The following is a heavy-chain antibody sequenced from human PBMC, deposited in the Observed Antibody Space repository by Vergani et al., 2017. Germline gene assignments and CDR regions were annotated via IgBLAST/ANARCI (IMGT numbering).Heavy chain of an antibody. CDR1: GFTFSSYA. Sequence: EVQLLESGGGLVQPGGSLRLSCAASGFTFSSYAMSWVRQAPGKGLEWVSSISGSGGSTYYADSVKGRFTISRDNSKNTLYLQINSLRAEDTAVYYCARGHIAARPRGYFDYWGQGTLVTVSS. D-gene: IGHD6-6*01. CDR3: ARGHIAARPRGYFDY. J-gene: IGHJ4*02. V-gene: IGHV3-23*01. CDR2: ISGSGGST.